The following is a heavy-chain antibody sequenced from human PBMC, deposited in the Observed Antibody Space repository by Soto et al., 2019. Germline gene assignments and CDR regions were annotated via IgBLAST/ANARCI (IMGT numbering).Heavy chain of an antibody. CDR3: ARDALWFGVGVGYGMDV. J-gene: IGHJ6*02. CDR1: GYTFTSYG. V-gene: IGHV1-18*01. D-gene: IGHD3-10*01. CDR2: ISAYNDNT. Sequence: QVQLVQSGAEVKKPGASVKVSCKASGYTFTSYGISWVRQAPGQGLEWMGWISAYNDNTNYAQKLQGRVTMTTDTSKSTAYMELRSLRSDDTAVYYCARDALWFGVGVGYGMDVWGQGTTVTVSS.